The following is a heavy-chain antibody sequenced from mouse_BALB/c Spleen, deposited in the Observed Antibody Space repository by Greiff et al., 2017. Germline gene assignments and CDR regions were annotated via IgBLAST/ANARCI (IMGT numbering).Heavy chain of an antibody. CDR2: ISYSGST. J-gene: IGHJ1*01. CDR3: ARYSSYYYGSRDWYFDV. V-gene: IGHV3-8*02. CDR1: GDSITSGY. D-gene: IGHD1-1*01. Sequence: VQLKESGPSLVKPSQTLSLTCSVTGDSITSGYWNWIRKFPGNKLEYMGYISYSGSTYYNPSLKSRISITRDTSKNQYYLQLNSVTTEDTATYYCARYSSYYYGSRDWYFDVWGAGTTVTVSS.